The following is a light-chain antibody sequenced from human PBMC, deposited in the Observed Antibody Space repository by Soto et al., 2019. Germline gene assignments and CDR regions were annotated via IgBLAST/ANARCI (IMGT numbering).Light chain of an antibody. Sequence: EIVLTQSPATLSFSTGERATLSCRASHRVSSYLAWHQQKPGQPPRLLIYDTFNRATGVPARFSGSGSGTDFTLTISSLEPEDFAVYYCQQRSNWPPALTFGGGTKVDIK. CDR2: DTF. V-gene: IGKV3-11*01. J-gene: IGKJ4*01. CDR1: HRVSSY. CDR3: QQRSNWPPALT.